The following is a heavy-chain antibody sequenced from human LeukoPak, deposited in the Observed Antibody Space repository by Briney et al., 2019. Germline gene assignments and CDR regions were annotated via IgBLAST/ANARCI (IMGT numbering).Heavy chain of an antibody. D-gene: IGHD3-3*01. CDR1: GGSISSYY. V-gene: IGHV4-59*01. Sequence: SETLSLTCTVSGGSISSYYWSWIRQPPGKGLEWIGYIYYSGSTNYNPSLKSRVTISVDTSKNQFSLKLSSVTAADTAVYYCARLNSDFWREWYYNYMDVWGKGTTVAVSS. CDR2: IYYSGST. J-gene: IGHJ6*03. CDR3: ARLNSDFWREWYYNYMDV.